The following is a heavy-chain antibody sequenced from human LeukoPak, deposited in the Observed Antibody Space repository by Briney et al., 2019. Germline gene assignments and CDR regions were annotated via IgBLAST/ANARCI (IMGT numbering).Heavy chain of an antibody. Sequence: GGSLRLSCAASGFTFSSDAMTWVRQAPGKGLEWVSSISGSGGSTYYADSVKGRFTISRDNSKNTLHLQMNSLRAEDTAVYYCAKYPISPDNWFDPWGQGTLVTVSS. D-gene: IGHD3-3*02. CDR2: ISGSGGST. CDR3: AKYPISPDNWFDP. J-gene: IGHJ5*02. CDR1: GFTFSSDA. V-gene: IGHV3-23*01.